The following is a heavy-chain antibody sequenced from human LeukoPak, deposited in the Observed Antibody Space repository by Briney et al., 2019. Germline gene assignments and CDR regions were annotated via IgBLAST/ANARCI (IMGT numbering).Heavy chain of an antibody. CDR1: VGTFRSYA. D-gene: IGHD2-2*01. J-gene: IGHJ4*02. V-gene: IGHV1-69*13. Sequence: GASVQVSCKASVGTFRSYAISWVRQPPGRGREWMGGIIPIFGTANYAQKFQGRVTITADESTSTGYMEQSSVRSEDTAVYYCARDATSPSIVVVPAAITLNYWGQGTLVTVSS. CDR3: ARDATSPSIVVVPAAITLNY. CDR2: IIPIFGTA.